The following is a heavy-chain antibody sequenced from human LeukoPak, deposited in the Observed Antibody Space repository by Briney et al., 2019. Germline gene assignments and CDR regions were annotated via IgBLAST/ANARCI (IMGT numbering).Heavy chain of an antibody. D-gene: IGHD4-17*01. Sequence: GASVKVSCKASGYTFTGYYMHWVRQAPGQGLEWMGWINPNSGGTNYAQKFQGRVTMTRDTSISTAYMELSRLRSDDTAVYYCARGVSKHDYGDYVDYWGQGTLVTVSS. CDR2: INPNSGGT. CDR3: ARGVSKHDYGDYVDY. V-gene: IGHV1-2*02. CDR1: GYTFTGYY. J-gene: IGHJ4*02.